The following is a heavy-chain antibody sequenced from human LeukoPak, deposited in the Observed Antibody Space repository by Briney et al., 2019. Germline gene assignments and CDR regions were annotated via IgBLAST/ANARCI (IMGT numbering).Heavy chain of an antibody. CDR3: ATFGDYYEPHMDL. CDR2: IRYDGNNK. V-gene: IGHV3-30*02. J-gene: IGHJ6*03. CDR1: KFPLSKYD. Sequence: GGSLRLSCAASKFPLSKYDMHWVRQAPGKGLEWVAFIRYDGNNKQYVGSVRGRFTISRDNSKNTLYLQMNSLRVEDTAVYHCATFGDYYEPHMDLWGKGTTVTVSS. D-gene: IGHD3-3*01.